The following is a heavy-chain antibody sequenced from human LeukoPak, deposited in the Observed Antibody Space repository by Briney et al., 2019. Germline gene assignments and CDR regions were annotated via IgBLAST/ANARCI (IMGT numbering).Heavy chain of an antibody. Sequence: GGSLRLSCAASGFTFSSYWMSWVRQAPGKGLEWVANIKQDGSERYYVDSVKGRFTIYRDNAQDSLYLQMNSLRAEDTAVYYCARDRGYSNFDYWGQGTLLTVSS. CDR3: ARDRGYSNFDY. CDR2: IKQDGSER. V-gene: IGHV3-7*01. J-gene: IGHJ4*02. D-gene: IGHD4-11*01. CDR1: GFTFSSYW.